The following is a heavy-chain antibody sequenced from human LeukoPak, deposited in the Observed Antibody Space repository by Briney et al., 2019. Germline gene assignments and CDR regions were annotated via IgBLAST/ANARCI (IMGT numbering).Heavy chain of an antibody. CDR2: ISGGGSRT. J-gene: IGHJ4*02. D-gene: IGHD4-23*01. CDR3: AKGWTGVSGGKGGFFDY. V-gene: IGHV3-23*01. Sequence: PGGSLRLSCAVSGFTFSNYWMHWVRQAPGKGLEWVSGISGGGSRTYYADSVKGRFTISRDNSKSTLYLQMNSLRAEDTAVYYCAKGWTGVSGGKGGFFDYWGQGTLVTVSS. CDR1: GFTFSNYW.